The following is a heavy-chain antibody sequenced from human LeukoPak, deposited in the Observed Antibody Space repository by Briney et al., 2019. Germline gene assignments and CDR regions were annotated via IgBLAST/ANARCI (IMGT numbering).Heavy chain of an antibody. CDR1: GFTFSSYA. V-gene: IGHV3-30*04. J-gene: IGHJ5*02. CDR3: ARGPESDYYDSSGYYEYWFDP. D-gene: IGHD3-22*01. CDR2: ISYDGSNK. Sequence: TGGSLRLSCAASGFTFSSYAMHWVRQAPGKGLEWVAVISYDGSNKYYADSVKGRFTISRDNSKNTLYLQMNSLRAEDTAVYYCARGPESDYYDSSGYYEYWFDPWGQGTLVTVSS.